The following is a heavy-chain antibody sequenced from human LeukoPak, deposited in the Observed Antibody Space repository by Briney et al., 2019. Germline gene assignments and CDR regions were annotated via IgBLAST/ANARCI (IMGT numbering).Heavy chain of an antibody. D-gene: IGHD3-10*01. Sequence: ASVKVSCKVSGYTLTELSMHWVRQAPGKGPEWMGGFDPEDGETIYAQKFQGRVTMTEDTSTDTAYMELSSLRSEDTAVHYCATDHYGSGSYYYYYGMDVWGQGTTVTVSS. V-gene: IGHV1-24*01. CDR1: GYTLTELS. J-gene: IGHJ6*02. CDR3: ATDHYGSGSYYYYYGMDV. CDR2: FDPEDGET.